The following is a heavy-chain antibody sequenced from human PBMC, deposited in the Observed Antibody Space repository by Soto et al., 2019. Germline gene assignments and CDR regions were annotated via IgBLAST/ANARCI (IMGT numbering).Heavy chain of an antibody. Sequence: QVQLQESGPGLVKPSGTLSLTCAVSGGSISSSNWWSWVRQPPGKGLEWIGEIYHSGNTNYNPSLTSGVARAVDKSRNQCSLKLSAVTAADTAVYYCARRWGEGRVDYWGQGTLVTVSS. D-gene: IGHD3-10*01. V-gene: IGHV4-4*02. CDR3: ARRWGEGRVDY. J-gene: IGHJ4*02. CDR2: IYHSGNT. CDR1: GGSISSSNW.